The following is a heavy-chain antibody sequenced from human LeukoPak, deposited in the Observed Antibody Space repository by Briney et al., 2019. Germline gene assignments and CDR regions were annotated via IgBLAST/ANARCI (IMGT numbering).Heavy chain of an antibody. CDR1: GFTFSSYW. J-gene: IGHJ4*02. D-gene: IGHD3-22*01. V-gene: IGHV3-74*01. Sequence: PGGSLRLSCAASGFTFSSYWMHWVRQAPGKGLVWVSRINSDGSGTIYADSVKGRFTISRDNAKNSLYLQMNSLRAEDTAVYYCAREIYDSSGYYDYWGQGTLVTVSS. CDR2: INSDGSGT. CDR3: AREIYDSSGYYDY.